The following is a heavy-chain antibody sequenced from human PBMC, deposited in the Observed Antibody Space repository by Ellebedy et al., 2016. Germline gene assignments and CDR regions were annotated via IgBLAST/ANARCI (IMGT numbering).Heavy chain of an antibody. V-gene: IGHV3-30*18. Sequence: GESLKISXAASGFTFSSYGMHWVRQAPGKGLEWVAVISYDGSNKYYADSVKGRFTISRDNSKNTLYLQMNSLRAEDTAVYYCAKDRAPYIVVVPAAIYDYWGQGTLVTVSS. CDR2: ISYDGSNK. D-gene: IGHD2-2*02. CDR3: AKDRAPYIVVVPAAIYDY. CDR1: GFTFSSYG. J-gene: IGHJ4*02.